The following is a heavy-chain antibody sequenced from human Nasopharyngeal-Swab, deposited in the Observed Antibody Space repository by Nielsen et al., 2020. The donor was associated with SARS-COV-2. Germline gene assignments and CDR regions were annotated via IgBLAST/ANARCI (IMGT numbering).Heavy chain of an antibody. CDR3: ARDAPAHYGAFY. CDR2: IAHDASNE. CDR1: GFTISSFG. J-gene: IGHJ4*02. Sequence: GGSLTLSCAVSGFTISSFGMYWVRLGPGKGLEWVAFIAHDASNEYYEDSVKGRFYISRDSSKNTLYLQMESLRGEDTAVYYCARDAPAHYGAFYWGQGTLVTVSS. V-gene: IGHV3-30*03. D-gene: IGHD4-17*01.